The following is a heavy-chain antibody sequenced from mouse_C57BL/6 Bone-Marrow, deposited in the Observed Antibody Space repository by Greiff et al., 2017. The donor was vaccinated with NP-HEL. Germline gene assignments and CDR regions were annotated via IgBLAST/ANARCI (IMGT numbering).Heavy chain of an antibody. Sequence: VQLKESGPELVKPGASVKIPCKASGYTFTDYNMDWVKQSHGKSLEWIGDINPNNGGTIYNQKFKGKATLTVDKSSSTAYMELRSLTSEDTAVYYCAREVYYGSSSPFAYWGQGTLVTVSA. CDR2: INPNNGGT. CDR3: AREVYYGSSSPFAY. V-gene: IGHV1-18*01. CDR1: GYTFTDYN. D-gene: IGHD1-1*01. J-gene: IGHJ3*01.